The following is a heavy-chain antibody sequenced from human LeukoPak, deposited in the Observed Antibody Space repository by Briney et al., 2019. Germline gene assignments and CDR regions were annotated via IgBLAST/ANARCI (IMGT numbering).Heavy chain of an antibody. Sequence: ASVKVSCKASGYTFTGYYMHWVRQAPGQGLEWMGWINPNSGGTNYAQKFQGRVTMTRDTSISTAYMELSRLRSDDTDVYYCARDSNWGLWKYYYYGMDVWGQGTTVTVSS. CDR1: GYTFTGYY. CDR3: ARDSNWGLWKYYYYGMDV. D-gene: IGHD7-27*01. CDR2: INPNSGGT. J-gene: IGHJ6*02. V-gene: IGHV1-2*02.